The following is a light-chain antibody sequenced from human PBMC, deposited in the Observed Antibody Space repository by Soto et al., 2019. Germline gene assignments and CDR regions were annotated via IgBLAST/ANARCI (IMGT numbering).Light chain of an antibody. CDR3: CSYAGSYVYV. CDR1: SSDVGTYNY. J-gene: IGLJ1*01. V-gene: IGLV2-11*01. Sequence: QSALTQPRSVSGSPGQSVTISCTGTSSDVGTYNYVSWYQHHPGKAPKLMIYDVSKRPSGVPDRFSGSKSGNTASLTISGLQTEDEAEYYCCSYAGSYVYVFGTGTKVTVL. CDR2: DVS.